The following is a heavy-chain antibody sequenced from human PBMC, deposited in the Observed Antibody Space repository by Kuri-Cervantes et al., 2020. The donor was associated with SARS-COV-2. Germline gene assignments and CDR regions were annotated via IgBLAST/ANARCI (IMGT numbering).Heavy chain of an antibody. CDR3: ARAPYNSGRRGADY. CDR1: GYIFTSYG. V-gene: IGHV1-18*01. J-gene: IGHJ4*02. Sequence: ASVKVSCKASGYIFTSYGISWVRQAPGRGLEWMGWISAYNGYTNYAQKLQGRVNMTTDTSTSTAYMDLRSLRSDDTAVYYCARAPYNSGRRGADYWGQGTLVTVSS. D-gene: IGHD1-26*01. CDR2: ISAYNGYT.